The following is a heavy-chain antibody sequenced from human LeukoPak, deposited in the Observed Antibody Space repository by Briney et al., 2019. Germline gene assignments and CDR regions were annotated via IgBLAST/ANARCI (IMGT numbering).Heavy chain of an antibody. V-gene: IGHV3-48*03. D-gene: IGHD3-9*01. CDR2: ISSSGSTI. Sequence: GGSLRLSCAASGFTFSSYEMNRVRQAPGRGLEWVSYISSSGSTIYYADSVKGRFTISRDNAKNSLYLQMNSLRAEDTAVYYCARELRPYDILTGYVLWGQGTLVTVSS. CDR1: GFTFSSYE. J-gene: IGHJ4*02. CDR3: ARELRPYDILTGYVL.